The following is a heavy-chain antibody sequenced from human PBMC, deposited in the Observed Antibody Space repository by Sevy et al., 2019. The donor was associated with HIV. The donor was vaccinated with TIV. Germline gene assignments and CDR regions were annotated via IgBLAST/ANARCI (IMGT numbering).Heavy chain of an antibody. D-gene: IGHD2-8*01. V-gene: IGHV3-9*01. J-gene: IGHJ1*01. CDR1: GFTFDDYA. Sequence: GGSLRLSCAASGFTFDDYAMHWLRQAPGKGLEWVSVINWNGGSIGYADSVKGRFTISRDNAKNSLYLQMNSLRTEDTAVYFCAKDIYPPPTVLTGYFHRWGQGTLVTVSS. CDR2: INWNGGSI. CDR3: AKDIYPPPTVLTGYFHR.